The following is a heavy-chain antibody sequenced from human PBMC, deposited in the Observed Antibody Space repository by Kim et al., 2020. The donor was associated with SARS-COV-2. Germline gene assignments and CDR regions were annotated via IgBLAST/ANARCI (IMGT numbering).Heavy chain of an antibody. D-gene: IGHD3-3*01. Sequence: GGSLRLSCAASGFTFSSYSMNWVRQAPGKGLEWVSSISSSSSYISSADSVTGRFTISRDNAKNSLYLQMNSLRAEDTAVYYCSREWGFTIFGVVDYWGQGTLVSVSS. CDR2: ISSSSSYI. V-gene: IGHV3-21*01. CDR1: GFTFSSYS. CDR3: SREWGFTIFGVVDY. J-gene: IGHJ4*02.